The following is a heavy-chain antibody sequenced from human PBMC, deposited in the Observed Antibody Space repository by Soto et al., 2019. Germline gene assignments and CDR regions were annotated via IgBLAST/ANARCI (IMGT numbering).Heavy chain of an antibody. CDR3: ARESPTRYSSGWISNWFDP. D-gene: IGHD6-19*01. CDR2: MNPNSGNT. J-gene: IGHJ5*02. CDR1: GYTLISYD. Sequence: ALVKVSCKPSGYTLISYDINWVRQATGQGLEWMGWMNPNSGNTGYAQKFQGRGTRTRNTSISTAYMELSSLRSEDTAVYYCARESPTRYSSGWISNWFDPWG. V-gene: IGHV1-8*01.